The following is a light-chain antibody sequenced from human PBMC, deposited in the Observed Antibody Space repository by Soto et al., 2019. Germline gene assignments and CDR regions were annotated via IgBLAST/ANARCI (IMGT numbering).Light chain of an antibody. CDR3: QQYNNWPPLT. Sequence: EIVMTQSPATLSVSPGERATLSCRASQSVTSNLAWYQQKPGQAPRLLIYGASTRATGIPARFSGSGSGTEFTLTINSLQPEDFAVYYCQQYNNWPPLTFGGGTKVEIK. V-gene: IGKV3-15*01. CDR1: QSVTSN. J-gene: IGKJ4*01. CDR2: GAS.